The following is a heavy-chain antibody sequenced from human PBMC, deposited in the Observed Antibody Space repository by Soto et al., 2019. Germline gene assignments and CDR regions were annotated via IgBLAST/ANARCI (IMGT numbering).Heavy chain of an antibody. CDR1: GYTFTGYY. Sequence: QVQLVQSGAEVKKPGASVKVSCKASGYTFTGYYMHWVRQAPGQGLEWMGWINPNSGGTNYAQKFQGRVTITADESTSTAYMELSSLRSEDTAVYYCAREGDSSGYHYWGQGTLVTVSS. CDR2: INPNSGGT. V-gene: IGHV1-2*02. D-gene: IGHD3-22*01. CDR3: AREGDSSGYHY. J-gene: IGHJ4*02.